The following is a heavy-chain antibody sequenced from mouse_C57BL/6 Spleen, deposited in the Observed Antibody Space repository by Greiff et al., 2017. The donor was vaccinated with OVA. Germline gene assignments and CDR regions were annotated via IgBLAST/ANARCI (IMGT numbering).Heavy chain of an antibody. CDR1: GYTFTDYE. Sequence: QVQLQQSGAELVRPGASVTLSCKASGYTFTDYEMHWVKQTPVHGLEWIGAIDPETGGTAYNQKFKGKAILTADKSSSTAYMELRSLTSEDSAVYYCTGGSSSPWFAYWGQGTLVTVSA. CDR2: IDPETGGT. J-gene: IGHJ3*01. CDR3: TGGSSSPWFAY. D-gene: IGHD1-1*01. V-gene: IGHV1-15*01.